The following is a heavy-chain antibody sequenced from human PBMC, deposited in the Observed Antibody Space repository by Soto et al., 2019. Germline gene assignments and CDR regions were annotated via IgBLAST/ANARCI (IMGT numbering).Heavy chain of an antibody. CDR2: TYYSEGT. J-gene: IGHJ4*02. CDR3: ARDQAIGGSSY. V-gene: IGHV4-31*03. Sequence: QVQLQESGPGLVKPSQTLSLTCTVSGAPISSGSYYWSWIRQHPGKGLEWIGYTYYSEGTYYNPSLESRVTISVDTSKNQFSLKLSSVTAADTAVYYCARDQAIGGSSYWGQGTLVTVSS. D-gene: IGHD1-26*01. CDR1: GAPISSGSYY.